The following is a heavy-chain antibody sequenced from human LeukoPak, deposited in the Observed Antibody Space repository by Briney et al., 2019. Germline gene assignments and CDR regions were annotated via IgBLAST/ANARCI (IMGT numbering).Heavy chain of an antibody. CDR1: GGSISSSNW. Sequence: PSETLSLTCAVSGGSISSSNWWSWVRQPPGKGLEWIGEIYHSGSTNYNPSLKSRVTISVDKSKNQFSLKLSSVTAADTAVYYCARAGPVLLWFGELFRRGNWFDPWGQGTLVTVSS. J-gene: IGHJ5*02. D-gene: IGHD3-10*01. CDR2: IYHSGST. CDR3: ARAGPVLLWFGELFRRGNWFDP. V-gene: IGHV4-4*02.